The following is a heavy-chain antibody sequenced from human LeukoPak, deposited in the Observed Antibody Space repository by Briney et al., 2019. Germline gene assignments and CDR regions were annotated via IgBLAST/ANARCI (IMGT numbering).Heavy chain of an antibody. CDR1: GYTFTGYY. Sequence: ASVKVSCKASGYTFTGYYMHWVRQAPGQGLEWMGWINPNSGGTNYAQKFQGRVTMTRDTSISTAYMELSRLRSDDTAVYYCARDSATYYDILTGYYPTGYFDYWGQGTLVTVSS. V-gene: IGHV1-2*02. D-gene: IGHD3-9*01. J-gene: IGHJ4*02. CDR3: ARDSATYYDILTGYYPTGYFDY. CDR2: INPNSGGT.